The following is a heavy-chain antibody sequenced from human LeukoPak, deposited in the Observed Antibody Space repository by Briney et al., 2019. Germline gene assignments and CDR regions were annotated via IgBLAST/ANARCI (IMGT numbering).Heavy chain of an antibody. CDR2: MNPNSGNT. CDR3: ARTPHYYDSSGYPIYYYYMDV. V-gene: IGHV1-8*01. J-gene: IGHJ6*03. Sequence: GASVKVSCKASGYTFTSYDINWVRQATGQGLEWMGWMNPNSGNTGYAQKFQGRVTMTRNTSISTAYMGLSSLRSEDTAVYYCARTPHYYDSSGYPIYYYYMDVWGKGTTVTISS. D-gene: IGHD3-22*01. CDR1: GYTFTSYD.